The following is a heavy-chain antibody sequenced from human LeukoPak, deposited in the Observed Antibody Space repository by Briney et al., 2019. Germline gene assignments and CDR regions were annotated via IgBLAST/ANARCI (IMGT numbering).Heavy chain of an antibody. Sequence: ASVKVSCRVSGYTLTDLSIHWVRQAPGKGLEWLGGFDPEDGETVCAQKFQGRVTMTEDTSSDTAFMDLSSLRSEDTAIYYCATSPRVGATVFAFEYWGQGTLVTVSS. J-gene: IGHJ4*02. CDR2: FDPEDGET. V-gene: IGHV1-24*01. CDR1: GYTLTDLS. CDR3: ATSPRVGATVFAFEY. D-gene: IGHD1-26*01.